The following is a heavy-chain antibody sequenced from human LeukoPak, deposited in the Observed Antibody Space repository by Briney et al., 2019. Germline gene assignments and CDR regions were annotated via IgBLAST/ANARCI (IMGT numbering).Heavy chain of an antibody. CDR2: ITGDGGTT. D-gene: IGHD3-10*02. CDR1: GFTFRNYA. CDR3: ARIYYVRGGHYYDY. J-gene: IGHJ4*02. Sequence: GGSLRLSCAASGFTFRNYAMHWVRQAPGEGLEYVSAITGDGGTTYYARSVKDRFTISRDNSKNTLYLQMGSLRAEDMAVYYCARIYYVRGGHYYDYWGQGTLVTVSS. V-gene: IGHV3-64*01.